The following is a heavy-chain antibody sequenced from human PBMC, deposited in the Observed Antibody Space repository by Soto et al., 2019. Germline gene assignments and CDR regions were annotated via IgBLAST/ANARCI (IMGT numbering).Heavy chain of an antibody. CDR1: GYTFTSYA. D-gene: IGHD3-22*01. CDR2: INAGNGNT. V-gene: IGHV1-3*01. Sequence: ASVKVSCKASGYTFTSYAMHWVRQAPGQRLEWMGWINAGNGNTKYSQKFQGRVTITRDTSASTAYMELSSLRSEDTAVYYYARDNYDSSGYYEGPYNWFDPWGQGTLVTVSS. J-gene: IGHJ5*02. CDR3: ARDNYDSSGYYEGPYNWFDP.